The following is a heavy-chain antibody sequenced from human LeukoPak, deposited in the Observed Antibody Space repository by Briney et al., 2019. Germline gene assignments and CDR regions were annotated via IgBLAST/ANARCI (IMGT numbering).Heavy chain of an antibody. V-gene: IGHV3-30*18. Sequence: GGSPRLSCAASGFTFSSYGMHWVRQAPGKGLEWVAVISYDGSNKYYADSVKGRFTISRDNSKNTLYLQMNSLRAEDTAVYYCAKERSHLINYFDYWGQGTLVTVSS. D-gene: IGHD3-16*01. CDR1: GFTFSSYG. CDR2: ISYDGSNK. J-gene: IGHJ4*02. CDR3: AKERSHLINYFDY.